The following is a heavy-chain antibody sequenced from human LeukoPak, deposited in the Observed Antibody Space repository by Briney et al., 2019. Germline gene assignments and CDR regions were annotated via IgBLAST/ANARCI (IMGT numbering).Heavy chain of an antibody. CDR3: ARVVMGATSIDY. CDR2: INPNSGGT. CDR1: GYTFTGYY. V-gene: IGHV1-2*06. J-gene: IGHJ4*02. Sequence: ASVNVSCKASGYTFTGYYIHWVRQAPGQGLEWMGRINPNSGGTNYAQKFQGRVTMTRDTSISTAYMELSSLRSDDTAVYYCARVVMGATSIDYWGQGTLVTVSS. D-gene: IGHD1-26*01.